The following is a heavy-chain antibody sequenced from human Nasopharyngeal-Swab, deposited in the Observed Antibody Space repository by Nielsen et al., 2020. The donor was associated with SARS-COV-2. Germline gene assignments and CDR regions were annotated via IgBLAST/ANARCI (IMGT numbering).Heavy chain of an antibody. CDR1: GFTFDDYA. D-gene: IGHD3-22*01. J-gene: IGHJ4*02. CDR3: AKISSYYYDSSGSVDY. V-gene: IGHV3-9*01. CDR2: IRWTSGSI. Sequence: SLKISCAASGFTFDDYAMHWVRQAPGKGLEWVSGIRWTSGSIGYADSVKGRFTISRDNAKNSLYLQMNSLRAEDTALYYCAKISSYYYDSSGSVDYWGQGTLVTVSS.